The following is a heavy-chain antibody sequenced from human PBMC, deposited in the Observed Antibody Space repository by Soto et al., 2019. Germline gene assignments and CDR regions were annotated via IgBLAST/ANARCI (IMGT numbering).Heavy chain of an antibody. CDR2: IYPGDSDT. Sequence: LQVSWQVSGDGCAGFCSGWVSQIPRKALEWMGIIYPGDSDTRYSPSFQGQVTISADKSISTAYLQWSSLKAPDTAMYYCARHGALGYCSGGSCYPSYGMDVWGQGTTVTVSS. CDR1: GDGCAGFC. J-gene: IGHJ6*02. CDR3: ARHGALGYCSGGSCYPSYGMDV. D-gene: IGHD2-15*01. V-gene: IGHV5-51*01.